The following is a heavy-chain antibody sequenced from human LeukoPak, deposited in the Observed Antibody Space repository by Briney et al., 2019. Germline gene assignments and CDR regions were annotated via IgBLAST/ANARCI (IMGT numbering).Heavy chain of an antibody. V-gene: IGHV1-69*05. CDR2: IIPIFGTA. D-gene: IGHD3-10*01. Sequence: SVTVSCKASGGTFSSYAISWVRQAPGQGLEWMGGIIPIFGTANYAQKFQGRVTITTDESTSTAYMELSSLRSKDTAVYYCARDYYGSGSTRYYYYMDVWGKGTTVTVSS. CDR1: GGTFSSYA. CDR3: ARDYYGSGSTRYYYYMDV. J-gene: IGHJ6*03.